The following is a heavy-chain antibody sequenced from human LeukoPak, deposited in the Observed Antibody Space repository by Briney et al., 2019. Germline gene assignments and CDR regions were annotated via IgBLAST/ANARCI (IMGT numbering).Heavy chain of an antibody. D-gene: IGHD4-11*01. CDR3: AKATVSGLQYGEFDY. Sequence: PGGALRISCAASWFIFSNFGMRWGRPAPGKGPEGGSGISWNSGSIGYADSVKGRFTISRDNAKNSLYLQVNSLRAEDMALYYCAKATVSGLQYGEFDYWGQGTLVTVSS. CDR1: WFIFSNFG. CDR2: ISWNSGSI. V-gene: IGHV3-9*03. J-gene: IGHJ4*02.